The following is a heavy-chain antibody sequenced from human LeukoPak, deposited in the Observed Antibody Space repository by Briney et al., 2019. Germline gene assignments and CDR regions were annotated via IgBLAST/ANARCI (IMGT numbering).Heavy chain of an antibody. J-gene: IGHJ4*02. CDR1: GDSISSYY. Sequence: SESLSLTCTVSGDSISSYYWSWVRQPPGKGLEWIGYIYYSGSTNYNPSLKSRVTISVDTSKNQFSLKLSSVTAADTAVYYCARVGSYYFDYWGQGTLVTVSS. V-gene: IGHV4-59*01. D-gene: IGHD2-15*01. CDR2: IYYSGST. CDR3: ARVGSYYFDY.